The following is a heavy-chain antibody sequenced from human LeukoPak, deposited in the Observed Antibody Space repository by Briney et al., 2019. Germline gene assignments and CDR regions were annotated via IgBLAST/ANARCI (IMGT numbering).Heavy chain of an antibody. CDR1: VFTFSNYA. D-gene: IGHD3-3*01. CDR2: ISYDGSNK. Sequence: GGSLRLSCVGTVFTFSNYASDWVRQAPGKWLEWVAVISYDGSNKYYADSVKGRFTISRDDSKNTLYLQMNSLRDEDTALYYCAKAGVGVVSYFDYWGQGTLVTVSS. V-gene: IGHV3-30*18. J-gene: IGHJ4*02. CDR3: AKAGVGVVSYFDY.